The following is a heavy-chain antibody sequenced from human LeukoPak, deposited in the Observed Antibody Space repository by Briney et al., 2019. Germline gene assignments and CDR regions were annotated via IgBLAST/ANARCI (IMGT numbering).Heavy chain of an antibody. CDR3: AKAGAVVVVAAKYFDY. CDR2: IYYSGST. CDR1: GGSISSYY. J-gene: IGHJ4*02. V-gene: IGHV4-59*01. Sequence: PSETLSLTCTVSGGSISSYYWSWIRQPPGKGLEWIGYIYYSGSTNYNPSLKSRVTISVDTSKNQFSLKLSSVTAADTAVYYCAKAGAVVVVAAKYFDYWGQGTLVTVSS. D-gene: IGHD2-15*01.